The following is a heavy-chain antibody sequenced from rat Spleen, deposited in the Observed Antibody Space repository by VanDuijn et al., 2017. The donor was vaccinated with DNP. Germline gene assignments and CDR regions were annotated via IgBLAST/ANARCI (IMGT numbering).Heavy chain of an antibody. V-gene: IGHV5-29*01. Sequence: EVQLVESGGGLVQPGRSLKLSCAASGFTFSNYGMAWVRQAPKKGLEWVASVSHDGSDIYYRDSVKGRFTMSRDNAKSTLYLQMDSLRSEDTATYYCARHGDGNYGLLLLYWFAYWGQGTLVTVSS. CDR3: ARHGDGNYGLLLLYWFAY. CDR2: VSHDGSDI. CDR1: GFTFSNYG. D-gene: IGHD1-6*01. J-gene: IGHJ3*01.